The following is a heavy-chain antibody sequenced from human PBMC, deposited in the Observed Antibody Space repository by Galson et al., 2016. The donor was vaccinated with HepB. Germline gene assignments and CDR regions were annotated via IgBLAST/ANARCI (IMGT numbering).Heavy chain of an antibody. CDR3: AKDTRSGFDSRWFDP. D-gene: IGHD3-3*01. J-gene: IGHJ5*02. V-gene: IGHV3-23*01. CDR2: ISGSGGSP. Sequence: SLRLSCAASGFTFSNYAMSWVRQAPGKGLEWVSAISGSGGSPYYADSVKGRFTISRDNSKNTLYLQMNSLRVEDTALYYYAKDTRSGFDSRWFDPWGQGTLVTVSS. CDR1: GFTFSNYA.